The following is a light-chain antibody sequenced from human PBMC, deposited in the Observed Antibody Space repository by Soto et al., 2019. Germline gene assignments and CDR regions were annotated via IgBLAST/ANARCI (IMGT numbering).Light chain of an antibody. CDR3: ASYAARSTLGV. V-gene: IGLV2-14*01. CDR1: SSDVGGYKY. J-gene: IGLJ1*01. CDR2: EVT. Sequence: QSVLTQPASVSGPPGQSITISCTGTSSDVGGYKYVSWYQHHPGKAPKLIIFEVTNRPSGVSNRFSGSKSGNTASLTISGLQAEDEADYYCASYAARSTLGVFGTGTKVTVL.